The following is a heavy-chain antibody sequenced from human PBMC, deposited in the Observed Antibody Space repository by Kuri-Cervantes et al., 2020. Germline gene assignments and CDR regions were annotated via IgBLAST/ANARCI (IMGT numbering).Heavy chain of an antibody. CDR1: GFSITTSVRY. CDR2: INHSGST. Sequence: SETLSLTCSVSGFSITTSVRYWGWIRQPPGKGLEWIGEINHSGSTNYNPSLKSRVTISVDTSKNQFSLKLSSVTAADTAVYYWARGLRHFDYWGQGTLVTVSS. D-gene: IGHD2-21*01. J-gene: IGHJ4*02. CDR3: ARGLRHFDY. V-gene: IGHV4-39*07.